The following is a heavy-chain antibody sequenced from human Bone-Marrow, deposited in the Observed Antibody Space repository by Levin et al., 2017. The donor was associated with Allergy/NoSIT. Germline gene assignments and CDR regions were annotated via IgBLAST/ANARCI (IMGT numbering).Heavy chain of an antibody. J-gene: IGHJ4*02. CDR1: GDNFMNYY. CDR3: TREYSGTGFFDY. V-gene: IGHV1-46*01. CDR2: INPRGDGT. D-gene: IGHD5-12*01. Sequence: GESLKISCKASGDNFMNYYIHWVRQAPGQGLEWVGVINPRGDGTSYPQRFQGRVTMTRDTSTSTVYMDLSSLRSEDTAVYFCTREYSGTGFFDYWGQGTLVTVSA.